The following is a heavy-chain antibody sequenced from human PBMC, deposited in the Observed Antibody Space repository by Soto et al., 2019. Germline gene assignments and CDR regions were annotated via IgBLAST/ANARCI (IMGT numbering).Heavy chain of an antibody. CDR3: ARTYYDFWSGSQGGMDV. CDR1: GYTFTSYD. J-gene: IGHJ6*02. Sequence: GPSVKVSCKASGYTFTSYDINWVRQATGQGLEWMGWMNPNSGNTGYAQKLQGRVTMTTDTSTSTAYMELRSLRSDDTAVYYCARTYYDFWSGSQGGMDVWGQGTTVTVSS. V-gene: IGHV1-8*01. D-gene: IGHD3-3*01. CDR2: MNPNSGNT.